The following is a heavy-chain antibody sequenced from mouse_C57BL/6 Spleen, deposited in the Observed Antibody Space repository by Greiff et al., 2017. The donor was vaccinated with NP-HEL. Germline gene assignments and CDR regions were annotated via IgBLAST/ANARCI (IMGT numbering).Heavy chain of an antibody. Sequence: QVQLKESGAELVRPGASVTLSCKASGYTFTDYEMHWVKQTPVHGLEWIGAIDPETGGTAYNQTFKGKAILTADKSSSTAYMELRSLTSEDSAVYYCTRSGFTTVVARDFDYWGQGTTLTVSS. CDR1: GYTFTDYE. V-gene: IGHV1-15*01. CDR2: IDPETGGT. D-gene: IGHD1-1*01. CDR3: TRSGFTTVVARDFDY. J-gene: IGHJ2*01.